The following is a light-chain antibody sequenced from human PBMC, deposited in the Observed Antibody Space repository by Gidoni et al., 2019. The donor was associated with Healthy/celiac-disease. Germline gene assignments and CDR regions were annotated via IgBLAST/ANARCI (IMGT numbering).Light chain of an antibody. V-gene: IGKV1-8*01. J-gene: IGKJ1*01. CDR2: PAS. CDR1: QGISSY. Sequence: AIRMTQSPSSFSASTGDRVTMTCRASQGISSYLYWYQQKPGKAPKLLIYPASTLQSGVPSRFSGSGSGTDFTLTISFLQSDDFATYYCQQYYSYPRTFGQGTKVEIK. CDR3: QQYYSYPRT.